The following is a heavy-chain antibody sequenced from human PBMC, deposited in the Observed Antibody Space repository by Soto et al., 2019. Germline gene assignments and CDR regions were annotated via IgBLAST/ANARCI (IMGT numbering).Heavy chain of an antibody. D-gene: IGHD2-21*02. J-gene: IGHJ1*01. V-gene: IGHV4-34*01. CDR2: INHSGST. Sequence: QVQLQQWGAGLLKPSETLSLTCAVYGGSFSGYYWNWIRQPPGKGLEWIGEINHSGSTNYNPSLKTRVTISVDTSQNQFSLKVNSVTAADTAVYYCARGHVPVTDPPRPQYFQYWGRGTLVTVSS. CDR1: GGSFSGYY. CDR3: ARGHVPVTDPPRPQYFQY.